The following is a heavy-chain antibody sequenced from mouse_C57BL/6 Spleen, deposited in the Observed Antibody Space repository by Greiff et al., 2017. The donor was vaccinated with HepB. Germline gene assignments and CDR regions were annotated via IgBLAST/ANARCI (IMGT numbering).Heavy chain of an antibody. CDR1: GYTFTDYY. CDR3: ARDDYDGTAWFAY. D-gene: IGHD2-4*01. V-gene: IGHV1-19*01. Sequence: EVQLQQSGPVLVKPGASVKMSCKASGYTFTDYYMNWVKQSHGKSLEWIGVINPYNGGTSYNQKFKGKATLTVDKSSSTAYMELNSLTSEDSAVYYCARDDYDGTAWFAYWGQGTLVTVSA. CDR2: INPYNGGT. J-gene: IGHJ3*01.